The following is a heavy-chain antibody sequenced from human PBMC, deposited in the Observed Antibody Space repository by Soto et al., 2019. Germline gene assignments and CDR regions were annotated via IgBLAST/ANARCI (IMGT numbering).Heavy chain of an antibody. CDR1: GFTFSGYA. CDR3: AKDALAARTY. V-gene: IGHV3-23*01. D-gene: IGHD6-6*01. J-gene: IGHJ4*02. Sequence: GGSPRLSCAASGFTFSGYAMSWVRQAPGKGLEWVASISGSGGSTYYADSVKGRFTISRDNSKNTLYLQMNSLRAEDTAVYYCAKDALAARTYWGQGTLVTVS. CDR2: ISGSGGST.